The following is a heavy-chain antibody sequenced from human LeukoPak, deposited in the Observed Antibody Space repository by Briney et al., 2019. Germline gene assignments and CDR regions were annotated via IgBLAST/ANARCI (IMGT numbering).Heavy chain of an antibody. J-gene: IGHJ5*01. CDR1: GYTFTGYY. V-gene: IGHV1-2*05. Sequence: GASVKVSCKASGYTFTGYYIHWVRHAPGQGLEWMGRINPNTGGTDYQGRVTMTRDTSITTAYMELSRLTSDGTYIYYCAYVPPSMTAAGNWLGSWGQGALVTVSS. D-gene: IGHD6-13*01. CDR2: INPNTGGT. CDR3: AYVPPSMTAAGNWLGS.